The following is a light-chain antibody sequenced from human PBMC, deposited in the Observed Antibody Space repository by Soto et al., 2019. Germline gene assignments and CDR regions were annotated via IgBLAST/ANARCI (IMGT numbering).Light chain of an antibody. J-gene: IGLJ3*02. V-gene: IGLV2-8*01. Sequence: QLVLTQPPSASGSPGQSVTISCTGTSSDVGGFNYVSWYQQHPGKAPKLIIYEVSKRPSGVPDRFSGSKSGNTASLTVSGLQTEDEAEYYCSSYGGSNNVVFGRGTKVTVL. CDR3: SSYGGSNNVV. CDR2: EVS. CDR1: SSDVGGFNY.